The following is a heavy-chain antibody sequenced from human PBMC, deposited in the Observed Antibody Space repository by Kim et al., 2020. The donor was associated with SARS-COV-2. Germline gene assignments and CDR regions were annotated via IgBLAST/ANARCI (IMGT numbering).Heavy chain of an antibody. J-gene: IGHJ6*02. CDR2: IDPSDSYT. Sequence: GESLKISCKGSGYSFTSYWISWVRQMPGKGLEWMGRIDPSDSYTNYSPSFQGHVTISADKSISTAYLQWSSLKASDTAMYYCARHTEGYGSGRIRLTKTDKYMDVWGQGTTVTVSS. V-gene: IGHV5-10-1*01. CDR1: GYSFTSYW. CDR3: ARHTEGYGSGRIRLTKTDKYMDV. D-gene: IGHD3-10*01.